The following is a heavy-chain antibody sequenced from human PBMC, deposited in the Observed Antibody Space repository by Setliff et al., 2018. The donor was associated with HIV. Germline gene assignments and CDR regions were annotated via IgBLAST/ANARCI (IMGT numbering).Heavy chain of an antibody. Sequence: SETLFLTCTVSGGSISSGGYYWSWIRQHPGKGLEWIGYIYYSGSTYYNPSLKSRVTISVDTSKNQFSLKLSSVTAADTAVFYCARGTLYYYDTGGYSYFDYWGQGTLVTAPQ. CDR3: ARGTLYYYDTGGYSYFDY. V-gene: IGHV4-31*02. CDR2: IYYSGST. D-gene: IGHD3-22*01. CDR1: GGSISSGGYY. J-gene: IGHJ4*02.